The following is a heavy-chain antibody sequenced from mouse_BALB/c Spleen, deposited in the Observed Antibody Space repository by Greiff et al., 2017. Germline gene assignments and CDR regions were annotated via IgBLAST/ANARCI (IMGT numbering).Heavy chain of an antibody. CDR1: GDSITSGY. V-gene: IGHV3-8*02. CDR3: ARYYGSSYGYFDV. D-gene: IGHD1-1*01. Sequence: EVKLVESGPSLVKPSQTLSLTCSVTGDSITSGYWNWIRKFPGNKLEYMGYISYSGSTYYNPSLKSRISITRDTSKNQYYLQLNSVTTEDTATYYCARYYGSSYGYFDVWGAGTTVTVSS. CDR2: ISYSGST. J-gene: IGHJ1*01.